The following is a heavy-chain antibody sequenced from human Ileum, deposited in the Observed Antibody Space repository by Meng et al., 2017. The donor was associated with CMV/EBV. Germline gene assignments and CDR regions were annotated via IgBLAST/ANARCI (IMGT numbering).Heavy chain of an antibody. Sequence: QVDLVQSGTEVKKPGASVKVSCKTSGYTFTNQNIAWVRQAPGQGLEWMGWISVHHGNTDYAQKYQDRVTMTRDTSTNTAYMELRSLTSDDTAMYYCARDNWGYDYWGQGTLVTVSS. D-gene: IGHD7-27*01. V-gene: IGHV1-18*01. CDR3: ARDNWGYDY. CDR2: ISVHHGNT. CDR1: GYTFTNQN. J-gene: IGHJ4*02.